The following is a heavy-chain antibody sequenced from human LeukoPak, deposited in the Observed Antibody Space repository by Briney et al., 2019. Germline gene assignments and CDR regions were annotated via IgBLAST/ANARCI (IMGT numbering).Heavy chain of an antibody. V-gene: IGHV1-69*13. D-gene: IGHD6-19*01. CDR2: IIPIFGTA. Sequence: SVKVSCKASGGTFSSYAISWVRQAPGQGLEWMGGIIPIFGTANYAQKFQGRVTITADESTSTAYMELSSLRSEDTAVYYCARGEGSSGWYDYYYYYYTDVWGKGTTVTVSS. CDR3: ARGEGSSGWYDYYYYYYTDV. J-gene: IGHJ6*03. CDR1: GGTFSSYA.